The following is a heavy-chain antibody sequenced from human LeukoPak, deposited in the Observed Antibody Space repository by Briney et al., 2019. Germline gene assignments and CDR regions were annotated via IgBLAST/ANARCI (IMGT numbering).Heavy chain of an antibody. Sequence: SGPTLVNPTQTLTLTCTFSGFSLSTSGVGVGWIRQPPGKALEWLALIYWDDDKRYSPSLKSRLTITKDTSKNQVVLTMTNMDPVDTATYYCAHESGYDSSGYYPDAFDIWGQGTMVAVSS. CDR2: IYWDDDK. J-gene: IGHJ3*02. V-gene: IGHV2-5*02. CDR3: AHESGYDSSGYYPDAFDI. D-gene: IGHD3-22*01. CDR1: GFSLSTSGVG.